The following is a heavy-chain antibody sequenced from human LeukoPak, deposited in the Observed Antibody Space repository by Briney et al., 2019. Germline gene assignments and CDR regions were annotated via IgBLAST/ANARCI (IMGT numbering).Heavy chain of an antibody. Sequence: GGSLRLSCAASGFTFSSYSMNWVRQAPGKGLEWVSYISSSSSTIYYADSAKGRFTISRDNAKNSLYLQMNSLRAEDTAVYYCARGVNLGYCSSTSCAMDVWGKGTTVTVSS. J-gene: IGHJ6*04. D-gene: IGHD2-2*01. CDR3: ARGVNLGYCSSTSCAMDV. V-gene: IGHV3-48*04. CDR2: ISSSSSTI. CDR1: GFTFSSYS.